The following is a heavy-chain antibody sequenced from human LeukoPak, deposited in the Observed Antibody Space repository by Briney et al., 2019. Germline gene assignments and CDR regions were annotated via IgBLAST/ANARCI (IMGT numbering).Heavy chain of an antibody. Sequence: SETLSLTCTVSGGSISSYFWNWIRQPPGKGLEWIGYINYSGNTNYNPSLKSRVTISVDTSKNQFSLKLNSVTAADTAVYYCARNIVVVPAAIGVFDIWGQGTMVTVSS. D-gene: IGHD2-2*01. V-gene: IGHV4-59*01. J-gene: IGHJ3*02. CDR3: ARNIVVVPAAIGVFDI. CDR2: INYSGNT. CDR1: GGSISSYF.